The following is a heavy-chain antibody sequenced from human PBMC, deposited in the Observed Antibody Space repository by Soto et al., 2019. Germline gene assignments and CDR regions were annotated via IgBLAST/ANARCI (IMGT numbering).Heavy chain of an antibody. J-gene: IGHJ6*02. CDR2: IYYSGST. CDR3: ARDRAARPMPGEEEYYYYGMDV. Sequence: SETVSLTCTVSGGSISSGGYYWSWIRQHPGKGLEWIGYIYYSGSTYYNPSLKSRVTISVDTSKNQFSLKLSSVTAADTAVYYCARDRAARPMPGEEEYYYYGMDVWGQGTTVTVSS. CDR1: GGSISSGGYY. V-gene: IGHV4-31*03. D-gene: IGHD6-6*01.